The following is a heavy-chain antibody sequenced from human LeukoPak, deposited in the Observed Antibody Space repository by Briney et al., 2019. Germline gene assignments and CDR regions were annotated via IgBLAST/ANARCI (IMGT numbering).Heavy chain of an antibody. CDR2: INPNSGGT. CDR1: GYTFTGYY. J-gene: IGHJ4*02. D-gene: IGHD3-22*01. Sequence: ASVKVSCKASGYTFTGYYMHWVRQAPGQGLEWMGRINPNSGGTNYAQKFQGRVTMTRDTSISTAYMELSRLRSDDTAVYCCARSTRRFDSSGYFYWGQGTLVTVSS. CDR3: ARSTRRFDSSGYFY. V-gene: IGHV1-2*06.